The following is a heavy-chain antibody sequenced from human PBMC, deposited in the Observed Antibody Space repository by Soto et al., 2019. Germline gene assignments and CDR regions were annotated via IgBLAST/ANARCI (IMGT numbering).Heavy chain of an antibody. Sequence: PGGSLRLSCAASGFTFSSYAMSWVRQAPGKGLEWVSAISGSGGSTYYADSVKGRFTISRDNSKNTLYLQMNSLRAEDTAVYYCAKYCSGGSCYVGSFDPWGQGTLVTVSS. CDR3: AKYCSGGSCYVGSFDP. CDR2: ISGSGGST. CDR1: GFTFSSYA. D-gene: IGHD2-15*01. J-gene: IGHJ5*02. V-gene: IGHV3-23*01.